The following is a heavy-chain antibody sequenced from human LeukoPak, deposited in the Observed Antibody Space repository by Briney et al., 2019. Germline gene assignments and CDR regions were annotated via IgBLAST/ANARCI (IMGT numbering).Heavy chain of an antibody. CDR3: ARDRSGGVFDY. CDR2: ISSSGSTI. V-gene: IGHV3-48*03. Sequence: GGSLRLSCAASGFTFSSYEMNWVRQAPGKGLEWVSYISSSGSTIYYADSVKGRLTISRDNAKNSLYLQMNSLRAEDTAVYYCARDRSGGVFDYWGQGTLVTVSS. D-gene: IGHD2-8*02. J-gene: IGHJ4*02. CDR1: GFTFSSYE.